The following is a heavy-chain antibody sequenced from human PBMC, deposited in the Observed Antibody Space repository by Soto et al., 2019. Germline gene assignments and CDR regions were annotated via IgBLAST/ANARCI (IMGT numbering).Heavy chain of an antibody. CDR2: ISSSAYTI. D-gene: IGHD2-15*01. CDR1: RFRFGDYY. Sequence: QVQLVESGGGLVKPGGSLRLSCAASRFRFGDYYMSWIRQAPGKGLEWVSYISSSAYTIYYAASVEGRFTISRDNAKNSLFLQMNSLRADDTAVYYCARGLVVAATRGPLDYWGPGILVTVSS. V-gene: IGHV3-11*01. J-gene: IGHJ4*02. CDR3: ARGLVVAATRGPLDY.